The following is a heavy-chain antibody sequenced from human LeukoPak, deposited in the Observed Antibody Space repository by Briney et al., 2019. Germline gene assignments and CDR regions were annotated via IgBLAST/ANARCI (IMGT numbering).Heavy chain of an antibody. V-gene: IGHV3-21*01. CDR1: GFTFSRYS. Sequence: GGSLRLTCAASGFTFSRYSVNWVRQAPGKGLEWVSCITGSSDYIFYVDSVRGRFTISRDNAKNSLYLQMNSLRAEDTAVYYCAKFKGHYGDSEYYFDYWGQGTLVTVSS. CDR2: ITGSSDYI. J-gene: IGHJ4*02. CDR3: AKFKGHYGDSEYYFDY. D-gene: IGHD3-10*01.